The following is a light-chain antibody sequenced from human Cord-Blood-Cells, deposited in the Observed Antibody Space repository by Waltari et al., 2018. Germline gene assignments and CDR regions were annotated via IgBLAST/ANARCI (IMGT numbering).Light chain of an antibody. V-gene: IGLV2-11*01. Sequence: QSALTQPRSVSGSPGQSVTISCTGTSSDVGGYNYVSWYQQHPGKAPKLMIYDVSKRPSGFPARFSGSKSGNPASLTISGLQAEDEADYYCCSYAGSYSHVVFGGGTKLTVL. CDR3: CSYAGSYSHVV. CDR1: SSDVGGYNY. J-gene: IGLJ2*01. CDR2: DVS.